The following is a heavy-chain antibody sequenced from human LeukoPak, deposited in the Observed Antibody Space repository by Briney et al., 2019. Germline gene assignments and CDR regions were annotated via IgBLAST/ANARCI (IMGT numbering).Heavy chain of an antibody. Sequence: PGGSLRLSCAASGFTFSSYAMSWVRQAPGKGPEWVSTISIDGGRTYYADSVKGRFTISRNNSENTIYLQMDSLRAEDTAIYYCTKKLHSNKFHAADDSWGQGTLVTVSS. D-gene: IGHD2-15*01. CDR2: ISIDGGRT. J-gene: IGHJ4*02. V-gene: IGHV3-23*01. CDR3: TKKLHSNKFHAADDS. CDR1: GFTFSSYA.